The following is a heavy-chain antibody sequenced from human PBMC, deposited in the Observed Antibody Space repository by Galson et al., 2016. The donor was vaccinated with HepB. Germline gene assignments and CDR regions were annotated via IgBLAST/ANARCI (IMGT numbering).Heavy chain of an antibody. CDR1: GFSFSDYY. Sequence: SLRLSCAASGFSFSDYYMSWIRQAPGKGLEWISYISGSSRFTNYPDSVKGRFTISRDNAKNSLYLQMSSLRVDDTAVYYCARIGDEGVANWFDPWGQGTLVTVSP. V-gene: IGHV3-11*03. J-gene: IGHJ5*02. CDR2: ISGSSRFT. D-gene: IGHD2-21*02. CDR3: ARIGDEGVANWFDP.